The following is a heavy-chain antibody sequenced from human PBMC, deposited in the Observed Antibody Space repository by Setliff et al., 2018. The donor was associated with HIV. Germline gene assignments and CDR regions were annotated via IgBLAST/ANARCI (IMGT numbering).Heavy chain of an antibody. D-gene: IGHD1-26*01. CDR3: ALLEVPLIVGTPPPI. CDR1: NGSFSAYY. CDR2: INHGGSA. V-gene: IGHV4-34*01. Sequence: SQTLSLTCAVYNGSFSAYYWAWIRQPPGKGLEWIGEINHGGSAAYNPSLTGRVGISVDTSKNQFSLKMIAVTAADAAVYYCALLEVPLIVGTPPPIWGQVTLVTVSS. J-gene: IGHJ4*02.